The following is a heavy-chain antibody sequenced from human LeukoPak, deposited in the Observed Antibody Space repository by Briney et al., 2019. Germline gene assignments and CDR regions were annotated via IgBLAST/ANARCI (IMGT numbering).Heavy chain of an antibody. CDR3: AKDFDTIFGVGFDY. CDR2: ISGSGGST. J-gene: IGHJ4*02. V-gene: IGHV3-23*01. D-gene: IGHD3-3*01. CDR1: GFTFSSYA. Sequence: GGSLRLSCAASGFTFSSYAMSWVRQAPGKGLEWGSAISGSGGSTYYADSVEGRFTISRDNSKNTLYLQMNSLRAEDTAVYYCAKDFDTIFGVGFDYWGQGTLVTVSS.